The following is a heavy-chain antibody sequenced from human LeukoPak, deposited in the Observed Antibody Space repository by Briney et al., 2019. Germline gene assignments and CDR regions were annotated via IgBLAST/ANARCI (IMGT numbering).Heavy chain of an antibody. V-gene: IGHV1-69*05. CDR1: GGTSSSYA. D-gene: IGHD1-26*01. CDR2: IIPIFGTA. Sequence: SVKVSCKASGGTSSSYAISWVRQAPGQGLEWMGRIIPIFGTANYAQKFQGRVTITTDESTSTAYMELSSLRSEDTAVYYCAREDSGSYENWGQGTLVTVSS. J-gene: IGHJ4*02. CDR3: AREDSGSYEN.